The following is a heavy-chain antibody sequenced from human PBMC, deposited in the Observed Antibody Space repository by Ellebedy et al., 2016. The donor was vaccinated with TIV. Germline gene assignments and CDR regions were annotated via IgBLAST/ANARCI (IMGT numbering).Heavy chain of an antibody. CDR1: GFTFHSYG. D-gene: IGHD4-17*01. J-gene: IGHJ4*02. CDR2: INEDGSTT. V-gene: IGHV3-74*01. Sequence: GESLKISXAASGFTFHSYGIHWVRQAPGKGLVWVSRINEDGSTTNYADSVKGRFTISRDNARSTVYLQMNSLRAEDMAVYYCVRALNGDSDYWGQGTLVTVSS. CDR3: VRALNGDSDY.